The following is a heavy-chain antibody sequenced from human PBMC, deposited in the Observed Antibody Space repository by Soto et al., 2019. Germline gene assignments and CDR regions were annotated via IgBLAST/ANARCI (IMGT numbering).Heavy chain of an antibody. CDR1: GGSISSSSYY. D-gene: IGHD3-3*01. J-gene: IGHJ6*02. V-gene: IGHV4-39*01. CDR2: IYYSGST. CDR3: ARQRAEITIFGVVINSYGMDV. Sequence: XGTLTLTCTVSGGSISSSSYYWGWIRQPPGKGLEWIGSIYYSGSTYYNPSLKSRVTISVDTSKNQFSLKLSSVTAADTAVYYCARQRAEITIFGVVINSYGMDVWGQGTTVTVSS.